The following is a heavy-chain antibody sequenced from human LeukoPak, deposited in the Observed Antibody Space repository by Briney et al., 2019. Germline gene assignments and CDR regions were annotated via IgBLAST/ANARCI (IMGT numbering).Heavy chain of an antibody. D-gene: IGHD3-10*01. Sequence: SETLSLTYTVSGVSISSYYLIWIRQPPRKGLDWVGYVYYSESANYNHSLQSRVTISVDTSKSQFSLTLSSVTAAAPAVYYCARCTYGSGSCKLLFDSWGQGTLVTVSS. J-gene: IGHJ4*02. V-gene: IGHV4-59*01. CDR1: GVSISSYY. CDR3: ARCTYGSGSCKLLFDS. CDR2: VYYSESA.